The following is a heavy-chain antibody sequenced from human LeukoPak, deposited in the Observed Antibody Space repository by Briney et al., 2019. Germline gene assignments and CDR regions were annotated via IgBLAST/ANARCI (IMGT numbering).Heavy chain of an antibody. Sequence: SETLSLTCAVYGGSFSGYYWSWIRQPPGKGLEWIGEINHSGSTNYNPSLKSRVTISVDTSKNQFSPKLSSVTAADTAVYYCARRRGYSYGSNWFDPWGQGTLVTVSS. CDR3: ARRRGYSYGSNWFDP. CDR1: GGSFSGYY. J-gene: IGHJ5*02. CDR2: INHSGST. V-gene: IGHV4-34*01. D-gene: IGHD5-18*01.